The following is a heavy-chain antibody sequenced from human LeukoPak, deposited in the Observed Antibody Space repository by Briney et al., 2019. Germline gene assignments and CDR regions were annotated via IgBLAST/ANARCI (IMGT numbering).Heavy chain of an antibody. V-gene: IGHV3-15*01. CDR3: TTYYYDSSGYLFDY. CDR2: IKSKTDGGTT. J-gene: IGHJ4*02. CDR1: GFTFSNAW. Sequence: GGSLRLSCAASGFTFSNAWMSWVRQAPGKGLEWVGRIKSKTDGGTTDYAAPVKGRFTISRDDSKKTMYLQMNSLKTQDTAVYYCTTYYYDSSGYLFDYWGQGTLVTVSS. D-gene: IGHD3-22*01.